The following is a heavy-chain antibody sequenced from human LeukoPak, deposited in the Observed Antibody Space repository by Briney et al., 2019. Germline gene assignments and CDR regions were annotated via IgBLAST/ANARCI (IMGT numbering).Heavy chain of an antibody. Sequence: SETLSLTCAVYGGSFSGYYWSWIRQPPGKGLEWIGEINHSGSTNYNPSLKSRVTISVDTSKNQFSLKLSSVTAADTAVYYCARYNWNLNWFDPWGQGTLVTVSS. CDR1: GGSFSGYY. V-gene: IGHV4-34*01. CDR3: ARYNWNLNWFDP. J-gene: IGHJ5*02. D-gene: IGHD1-7*01. CDR2: INHSGST.